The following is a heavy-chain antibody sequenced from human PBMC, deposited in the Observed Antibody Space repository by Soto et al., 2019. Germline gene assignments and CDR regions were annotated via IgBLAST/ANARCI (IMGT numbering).Heavy chain of an antibody. Sequence: NPSETLSLTCAVSGGSISSSTWWSWVRQPPGKGLEWIGEIYHSGNTNYNPSLKSRVTMAVDKSRNQFSLMLSSVTAADTAVYYCARRWGERWVDYWGQGTLVTSPQ. D-gene: IGHD3-10*01. CDR3: ARRWGERWVDY. J-gene: IGHJ4*02. V-gene: IGHV4-4*02. CDR1: GGSISSSTW. CDR2: IYHSGNT.